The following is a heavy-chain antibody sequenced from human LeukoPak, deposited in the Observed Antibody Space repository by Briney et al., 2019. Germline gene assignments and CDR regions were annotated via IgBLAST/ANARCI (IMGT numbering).Heavy chain of an antibody. V-gene: IGHV4-61*01. CDR2: IYYSGST. D-gene: IGHD5-18*01. CDR1: GGSVSSGNYY. J-gene: IGHJ4*02. CDR3: ARAHRGYSYGYNPYYFDY. Sequence: SETLSLTCTVSGGSVSSGNYYWSWIRQPPGKGLEWIGYIYYSGSTNYNPSLKSRVTISVDTSKNQFSLKLSSVTAADTAVYYCARAHRGYSYGYNPYYFDYWGQGTLVTVSS.